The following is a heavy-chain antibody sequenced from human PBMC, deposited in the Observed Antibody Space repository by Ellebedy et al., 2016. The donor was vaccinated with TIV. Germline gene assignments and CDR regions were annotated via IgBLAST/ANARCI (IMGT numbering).Heavy chain of an antibody. V-gene: IGHV4-39*01. CDR1: GGSISSSSYY. J-gene: IGHJ4*02. CDR3: ARIFPWGSEFGLYYFDY. CDR2: IYYSGST. D-gene: IGHD7-27*01. Sequence: SETLSLXCTVSGGSISSSSYYWGWIRQPPGKGLEWIGSIYYSGSTYYNPSLKSRVTISVDTSKNQFSLKLSSVTAADTAVYYCARIFPWGSEFGLYYFDYWGQGTLVTVSS.